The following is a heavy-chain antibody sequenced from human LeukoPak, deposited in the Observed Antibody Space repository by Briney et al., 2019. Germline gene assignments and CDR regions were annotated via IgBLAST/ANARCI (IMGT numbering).Heavy chain of an antibody. J-gene: IGHJ4*02. CDR3: ARDRGGLSSGWHCDY. CDR2: INWNGGST. V-gene: IGHV3-20*04. CDR1: GFTFDDYG. D-gene: IGHD6-19*01. Sequence: PGGSLRLSCAASGFTFDDYGMSWVRQAPGKGLEWVSGINWNGGSTGYADSVKGRFTISRDNAKNSLYLQMNSLRAEDTALYYCARDRGGLSSGWHCDYWGQGTLVTVSS.